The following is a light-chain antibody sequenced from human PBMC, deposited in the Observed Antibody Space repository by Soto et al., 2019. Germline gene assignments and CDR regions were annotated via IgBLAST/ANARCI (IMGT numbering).Light chain of an antibody. CDR2: GAS. CDR3: QQHNNWPPWT. J-gene: IGKJ1*01. Sequence: VLTQSPATLSLSPGERATLSCRASQSVGNNLAWYQQKPGQPPRLLIYGASTRAAGVPARFSGSGYGRQFSLTISSLQSEDFAIYHCQQHNNWPPWTFGQGTKVDIK. CDR1: QSVGNN. V-gene: IGKV3-15*01.